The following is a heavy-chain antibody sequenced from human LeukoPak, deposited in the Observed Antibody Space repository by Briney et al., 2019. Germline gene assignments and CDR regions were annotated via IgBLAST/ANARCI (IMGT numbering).Heavy chain of an antibody. J-gene: IGHJ4*02. CDR3: ARGSRSSTSCYMFDY. V-gene: IGHV1-46*01. CDR1: GYTFTSYY. D-gene: IGHD2-2*02. Sequence: GASVKVSCKASGYTFTSYYMHWVRQAPGQGLEWMGIINPSGGSTSYAQKLQGRVTMTTDTSTSTAYMELRSLRSDDTAVYYCARGSRSSTSCYMFDYWGQGTLVTVSS. CDR2: INPSGGST.